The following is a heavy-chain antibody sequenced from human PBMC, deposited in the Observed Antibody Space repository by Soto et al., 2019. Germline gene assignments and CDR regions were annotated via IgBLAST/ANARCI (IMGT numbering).Heavy chain of an antibody. CDR1: GGSISGSSYY. V-gene: IGHV4-39*01. CDR3: ARQNPLNWFDP. CDR2: ISDSEST. J-gene: IGHJ5*02. Sequence: PSETLSLTCTVSGGSISGSSYYWGWIRQPPGKGLEWIGSISDSESTYYNLSLKSRITMSVDTSKNQFSLKLSSASAADTAVYYCARQNPLNWFDPWGQGTLVTVSS.